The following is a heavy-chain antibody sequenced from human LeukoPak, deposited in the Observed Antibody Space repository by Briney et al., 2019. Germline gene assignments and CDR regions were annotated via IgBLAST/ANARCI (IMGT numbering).Heavy chain of an antibody. CDR3: ARDPTAEYYFDY. Sequence: PSETLSLTCAVSGYSISSGYYWGWIRQPPGEGLEWIGSIYHSGSTYYNPSLKSRVTISVDTSKNQFSLKLSSVTAADTAVYYCARDPTAEYYFDYWGQGTLVTVSS. CDR1: GYSISSGYY. CDR2: IYHSGST. J-gene: IGHJ4*02. V-gene: IGHV4-38-2*02. D-gene: IGHD4-17*01.